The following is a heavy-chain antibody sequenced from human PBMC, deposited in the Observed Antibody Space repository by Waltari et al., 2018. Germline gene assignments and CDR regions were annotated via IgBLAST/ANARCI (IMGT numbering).Heavy chain of an antibody. CDR2: IIGSGGST. V-gene: IGHV3-23*01. CDR1: GFTFSSYA. CDR3: AKNPVYYGSGNGMEV. D-gene: IGHD3-10*01. Sequence: EVQLLASGGGLVQPGGSLRLSCAASGFTFSSYAMSWVRQAPGKGVEWVSAIIGSGGSTYYADSVKGRFTISRDNSKNTLYLQMNILRAEDTAVYYCAKNPVYYGSGNGMEVWGQWTTVTVSS. J-gene: IGHJ6*02.